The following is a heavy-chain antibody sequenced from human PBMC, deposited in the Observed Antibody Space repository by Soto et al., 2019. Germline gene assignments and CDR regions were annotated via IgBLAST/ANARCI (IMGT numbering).Heavy chain of an antibody. CDR1: GYPFTVYY. CDR2: INPKSGGT. D-gene: IGHD1-26*01. CDR3: ARDLAKGGGSAGFDY. J-gene: IGHJ4*02. Sequence: GSVKVYFKASGYPFTVYYMHLVRQAPGQGLEWMGWINPKSGGTMYPQKFQGRVTMTWDTSISTAYMAPTRLRSDDTAVYYCARDLAKGGGSAGFDYWGQGTLVTVSS. V-gene: IGHV1-2*02.